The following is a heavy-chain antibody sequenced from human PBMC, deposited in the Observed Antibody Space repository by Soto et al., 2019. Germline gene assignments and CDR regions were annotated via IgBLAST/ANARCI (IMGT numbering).Heavy chain of an antibody. Sequence: QVQLQESGPGLVKPSETLSLTCTVSGGSVSSGSYYWSWIRQPPGKGLEWVGYIYHSGSTNYNPSLKSRVTISVDTSKNQFSLKLSSVTAADTAVYYCARGVVVAATTDYFDYWGQGTLVTVSS. J-gene: IGHJ4*02. D-gene: IGHD2-15*01. CDR2: IYHSGST. CDR1: GGSVSSGSYY. V-gene: IGHV4-61*01. CDR3: ARGVVVAATTDYFDY.